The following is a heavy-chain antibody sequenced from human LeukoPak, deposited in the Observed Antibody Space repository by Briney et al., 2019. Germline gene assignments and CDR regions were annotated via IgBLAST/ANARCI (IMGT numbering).Heavy chain of an antibody. Sequence: GASVKVSCKASGYTFTSYDINWVRQATGQGLEWMGWMNPNSGNTGYAQKFQGRVTITMNTSISTAYMELSSLRSEDTAVYYCARGAARLSYYYYMDVWGKGTTVTVSS. J-gene: IGHJ6*03. D-gene: IGHD6-6*01. CDR1: GYTFTSYD. CDR3: ARGAARLSYYYYMDV. V-gene: IGHV1-8*03. CDR2: MNPNSGNT.